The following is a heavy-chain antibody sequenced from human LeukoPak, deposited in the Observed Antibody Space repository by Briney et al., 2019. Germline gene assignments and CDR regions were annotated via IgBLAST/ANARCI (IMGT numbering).Heavy chain of an antibody. CDR3: TTGFFVEAVAATGLDY. D-gene: IGHD2-15*01. V-gene: IGHV1-24*01. CDR1: AFSLSEFS. Sequence: ASGKVSCKVAAFSLSEFSFHRGRQAPGKGLEWMCRIDPEDVNTMYAQKFQGRVTMTEDKSEDKAYMELSSLTSDDRAIYYCTTGFFVEAVAATGLDYWGQGTLVIVSS. CDR2: IDPEDVNT. J-gene: IGHJ4*02.